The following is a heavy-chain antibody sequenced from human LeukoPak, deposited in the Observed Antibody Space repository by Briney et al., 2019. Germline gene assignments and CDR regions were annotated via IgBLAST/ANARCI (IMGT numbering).Heavy chain of an antibody. J-gene: IGHJ4*02. CDR2: MNPNSGNT. CDR1: GYTFTSYD. D-gene: IGHD1-26*01. CDR3: ARDQVGATTHFDY. Sequence: ASVKVSCKASGYTFTSYDINWVRQATGQGLEWMGWMNPNSGNTGYAQKFQGRVTMTRDTSTSTVYMELSSLRSEDTAVYYCARDQVGATTHFDYWGQGTLVTVSS. V-gene: IGHV1-8*01.